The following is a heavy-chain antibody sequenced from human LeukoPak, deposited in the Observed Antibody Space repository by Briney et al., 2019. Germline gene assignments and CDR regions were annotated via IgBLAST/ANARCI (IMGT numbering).Heavy chain of an antibody. CDR2: IYSGGST. Sequence: GGSLRLSWAASGFTVSNNYMSWVRQAPGKGLEWVSVIYSGGSTYYADSVKGRFTISRDNSRNTMYLQMNSLRAEDTAVYYCARRATANSGYHFDYWGQGTLVTVSS. J-gene: IGHJ4*02. V-gene: IGHV3-66*01. CDR1: GFTVSNNY. D-gene: IGHD3-22*01. CDR3: ARRATANSGYHFDY.